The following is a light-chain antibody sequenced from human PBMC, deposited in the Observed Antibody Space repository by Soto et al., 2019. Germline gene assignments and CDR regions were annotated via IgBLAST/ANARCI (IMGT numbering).Light chain of an antibody. CDR3: QQYHTFSIA. CDR2: DSS. V-gene: IGKV1-5*01. Sequence: DIQMTQTPSTLSASVGDSFTVTCRASQSISTLLAWYQQKPGRAPKLLIYDSSSLESGVPSRFSGSGSGTDFTLTISGLQPDDFATYYCQQYHTFSIAFGQGTRLE. CDR1: QSISTL. J-gene: IGKJ5*01.